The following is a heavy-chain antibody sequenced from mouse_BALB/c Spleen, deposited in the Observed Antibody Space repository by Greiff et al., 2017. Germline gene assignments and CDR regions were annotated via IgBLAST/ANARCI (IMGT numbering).Heavy chain of an antibody. CDR1: GYTFTSYW. CDR3: ARPYYCGSSYYYGMDY. D-gene: IGHD1-1*01. CDR2: INPSNGRT. Sequence: VQLQQPGAELVKPGASVKLSCKASGYTFTSYWMHWVKQRPGQGLEWIGEINPSNGRTNYNEKFKSKATLTVDKSSSTAYMQLSSLTSEDSAVYYCARPYYCGSSYYYGMDYWGQGTSVTVSA. V-gene: IGHV1S81*02. J-gene: IGHJ4*01.